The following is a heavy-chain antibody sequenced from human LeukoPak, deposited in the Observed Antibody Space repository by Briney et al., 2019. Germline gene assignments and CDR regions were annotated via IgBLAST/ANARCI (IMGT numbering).Heavy chain of an antibody. CDR2: INHSGST. J-gene: IGHJ4*02. CDR3: ARVRKPAFIAVAGSTFDY. V-gene: IGHV4-34*01. D-gene: IGHD6-19*01. CDR1: GGSFSGYY. Sequence: PSETLSLTCAVYGGSFSGYYWSWIRQPPGKGLEWIGEINHSGSTNYNPSLKSRVTISVDTSKNQFSLKLSSVTAADTAVYYCARVRKPAFIAVAGSTFDYWGQETLVTVSS.